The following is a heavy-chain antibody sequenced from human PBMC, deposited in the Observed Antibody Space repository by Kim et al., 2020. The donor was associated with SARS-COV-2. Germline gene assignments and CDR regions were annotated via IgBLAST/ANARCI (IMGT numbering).Heavy chain of an antibody. CDR3: ARGSGWNTDYGKDV. J-gene: IGHJ6*02. D-gene: IGHD1-1*01. CDR1: EFTFTSYP. Sequence: GGSLRLSCGASEFTFTSYPMHWVRQAQRKGLEWVAVISDDGSDKDYADSVKGRFTISRDNSKNTVYLQMKSLNTEDASVYYCARGSGWNTDYGKDVWGPGNTVTVPS. V-gene: IGHV3-30*04. CDR2: ISDDGSDK.